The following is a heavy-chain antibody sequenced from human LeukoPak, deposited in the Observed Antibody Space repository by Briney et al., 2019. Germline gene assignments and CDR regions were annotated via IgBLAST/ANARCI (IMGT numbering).Heavy chain of an antibody. Sequence: SETLSLTCTVSGDSISGFYWSWIRQAAGKGLEWIGHIYTSGSTNYNPSLKSRVTMSVDMSKNQFSLKLSSVTAADTAVYYCARDKAITMVRGVISWFDPWGQGTLVTVSS. CDR3: ARDKAITMVRGVISWFDP. J-gene: IGHJ5*02. CDR2: IYTSGST. V-gene: IGHV4-4*07. CDR1: GDSISGFY. D-gene: IGHD3-10*01.